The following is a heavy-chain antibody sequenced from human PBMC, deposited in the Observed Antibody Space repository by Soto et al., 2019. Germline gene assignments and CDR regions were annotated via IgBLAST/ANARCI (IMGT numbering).Heavy chain of an antibody. J-gene: IGHJ3*02. V-gene: IGHV3-33*01. CDR1: GFTFSSYG. D-gene: IGHD3-3*01. CDR2: IWYDGSNK. CDR3: ARDYDFWSGYTEYAFDI. Sequence: PGGSLRLSCAASGFTFSSYGMHWVRQAPGKGLEWVAVIWYDGSNKYYADSVKGRFTISRDNSKNTLYLQMNSLRAEDTAVYYCARDYDFWSGYTEYAFDIWGQGTMVTVSS.